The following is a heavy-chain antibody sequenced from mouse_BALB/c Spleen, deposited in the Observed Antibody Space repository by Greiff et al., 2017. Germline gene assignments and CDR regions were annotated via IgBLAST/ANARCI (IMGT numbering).Heavy chain of an antibody. J-gene: IGHJ4*01. Sequence: EVKLVESGPELVKPGASVKISCKASGYSFTGYFMNWVMQSHGKSLEWIGRINPYNGDTFYNQKFKGKATLTVDKSSSTAHMELRSLASEDSAVYYCARGYYYGSSYGYAMDYWGQGTSVTVSS. CDR1: GYSFTGYF. CDR3: ARGYYYGSSYGYAMDY. CDR2: INPYNGDT. V-gene: IGHV1-20*02. D-gene: IGHD1-1*01.